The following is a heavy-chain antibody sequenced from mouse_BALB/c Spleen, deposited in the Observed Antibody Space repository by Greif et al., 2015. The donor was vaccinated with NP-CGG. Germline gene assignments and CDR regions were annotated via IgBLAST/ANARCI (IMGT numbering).Heavy chain of an antibody. J-gene: IGHJ1*01. D-gene: IGHD1-1*01. CDR3: AREYYGSSDWYFDV. Sequence: EVQGVASGGGLVQPGGSLRLSCATSGFPFSDFYMEWVRQPPGKSLEWIAASRNKANDYTTEYRASVKGRFIVSRDTSQIILYLQINALRAEDTAIYYCAREYYGSSDWYFDVGGAGTTVTVSS. V-gene: IGHV7-1*02. CDR1: GFPFSDFY. CDR2: SRNKANDYTT.